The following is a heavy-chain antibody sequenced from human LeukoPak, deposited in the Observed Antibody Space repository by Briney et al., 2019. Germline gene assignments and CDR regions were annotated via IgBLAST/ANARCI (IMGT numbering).Heavy chain of an antibody. V-gene: IGHV2-5*01. Sequence: SGPTLVKPTQTLTLTCTFSGFSLTTSAVGVGWIRQPPGKALEWLALIYWNDDKRYSPSLKSRLTITKDTSKNQVVLTMTDMDPVDTATYYCAQMINTAITYWGQGTLVTVSS. CDR2: IYWNDDK. D-gene: IGHD5-18*01. CDR3: AQMINTAITY. J-gene: IGHJ4*02. CDR1: GFSLTTSAVG.